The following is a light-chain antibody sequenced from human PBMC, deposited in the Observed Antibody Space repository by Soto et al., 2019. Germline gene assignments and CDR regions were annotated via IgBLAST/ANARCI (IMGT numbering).Light chain of an antibody. J-gene: IGKJ4*01. CDR2: GAS. CDR3: QQYGSSPVT. V-gene: IGKV3-20*01. CDR1: QSLSSTY. Sequence: EIVLTQSPGTLSLSPGERATLSCRASQSLSSTYLAWYQQKPGQAPRLLIYGASSRATGIPDRFSGSGSGTDFTLTISRLKPEDFAVYYCQQYGSSPVTFGGGTRVEIK.